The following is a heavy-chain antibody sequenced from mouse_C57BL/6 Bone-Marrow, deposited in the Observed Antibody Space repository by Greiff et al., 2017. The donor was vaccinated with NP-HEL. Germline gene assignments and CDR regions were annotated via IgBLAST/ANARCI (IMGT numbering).Heavy chain of an antibody. Sequence: EVKLVESEGGLVQPGSSMKLSCTASGFTFSDYYMAWVRQVPEKGLEWVANINYDGSSTYYLDSLKSRFIISRDNAKNILYLHMSSLQSDDTATYYCAREYGNYRWYFDFWGTGTTVTVSS. CDR3: AREYGNYRWYFDF. D-gene: IGHD2-10*02. CDR1: GFTFSDYY. J-gene: IGHJ1*03. V-gene: IGHV5-16*01. CDR2: INYDGSST.